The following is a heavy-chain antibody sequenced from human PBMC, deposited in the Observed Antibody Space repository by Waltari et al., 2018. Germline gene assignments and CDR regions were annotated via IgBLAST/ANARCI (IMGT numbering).Heavy chain of an antibody. V-gene: IGHV3-23*01. CDR1: GFTFSSYA. J-gene: IGHJ5*02. Sequence: EVQLLESGGGLVQPGGSLRLSCAASGFTFSSYAMSWVRQAPGKGLEWVSAISGSGGSTYYPDSVKGRFTISRDNSKNTLYLQMNSLRAENTAVYYCAKSRTMIVIWFDPWGQGTLVTVSS. D-gene: IGHD3-22*01. CDR3: AKSRTMIVIWFDP. CDR2: ISGSGGST.